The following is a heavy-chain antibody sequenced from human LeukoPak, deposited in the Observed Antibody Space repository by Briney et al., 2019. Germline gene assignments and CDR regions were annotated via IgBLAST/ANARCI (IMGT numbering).Heavy chain of an antibody. V-gene: IGHV4-31*03. J-gene: IGHJ4*02. D-gene: IGHD4-23*01. CDR2: IYYSGST. CDR3: ARDAHYGGNYYFDY. Sequence: PSETLSLTCTVSGGSISSGGYYWSWIRQHPGKGLEWIGYIYYSGSTYYNPSLKSRVTISGDTSKNQFSLKLSSVTAADTAVYYCARDAHYGGNYYFDYWGQGTLVTVSS. CDR1: GGSISSGGYY.